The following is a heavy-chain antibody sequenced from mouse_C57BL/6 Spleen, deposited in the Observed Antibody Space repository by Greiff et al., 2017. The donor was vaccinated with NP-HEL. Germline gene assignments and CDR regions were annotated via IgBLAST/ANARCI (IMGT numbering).Heavy chain of an antibody. J-gene: IGHJ1*03. Sequence: QVHVQQSGPGLVQPSQSLSITCTASGFSLTSYGVHWVRQSPGKGLEWLGVICRGGSTDYNAAFMSRLSIPKDNSTCQVFFKMNSMQADDTAIYDCAKGPYDGYSAWDVDVWGTGTTVTVSS. V-gene: IGHV2-5*01. CDR2: ICRGGST. D-gene: IGHD2-3*01. CDR1: GFSLTSYG. CDR3: AKGPYDGYSAWDVDV.